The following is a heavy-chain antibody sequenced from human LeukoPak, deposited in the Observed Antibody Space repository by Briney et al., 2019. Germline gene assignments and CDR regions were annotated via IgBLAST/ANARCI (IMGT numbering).Heavy chain of an antibody. V-gene: IGHV1-2*02. Sequence: AAVNVSCKASGYTFTGCFMHGVRQAPGQGLEWMGWINPNSGIRNYAQKLQGRVSMTRDTSIRTAYMDLSSLRSDDTAVYYCTRGQAREQWPDYYNMDVSGQGTTVTVSS. D-gene: IGHD6-19*01. CDR2: INPNSGIR. CDR1: GYTFTGCF. CDR3: TRGQAREQWPDYYNMDV. J-gene: IGHJ6*02.